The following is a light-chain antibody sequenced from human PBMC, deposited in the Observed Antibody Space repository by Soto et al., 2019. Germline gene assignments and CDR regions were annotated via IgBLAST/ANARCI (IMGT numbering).Light chain of an antibody. CDR3: LQYNNWHRT. CDR2: GAS. CDR1: QSVSSY. V-gene: IGKV3-15*01. J-gene: IGKJ1*01. Sequence: SPEERATLSCKASQSVSSYLTWLQQKPGQAPRLLIYGASTRATGVPGRFSGSGSGTEFTLTISSLQFEDFAVYYCLQYNNWHRTFGQGTKV.